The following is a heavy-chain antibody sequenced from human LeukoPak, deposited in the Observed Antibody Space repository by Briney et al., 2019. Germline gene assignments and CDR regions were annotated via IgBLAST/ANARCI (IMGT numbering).Heavy chain of an antibody. D-gene: IGHD3-16*02. CDR1: GASISNYY. CDR2: IHYSGTT. V-gene: IGHV4-59*08. J-gene: IGHJ4*02. CDR3: ARHHLCSGSYPDPFGY. Sequence: SETQTLTCTVPGASISNYYWSWVRQPPGKALEWSGNIHYSGTTNYNPSLKSRVTISVDTSKSQFSLILRFVTAADTAVYYCARHHLCSGSYPDPFGYWGQGTLVTVSS.